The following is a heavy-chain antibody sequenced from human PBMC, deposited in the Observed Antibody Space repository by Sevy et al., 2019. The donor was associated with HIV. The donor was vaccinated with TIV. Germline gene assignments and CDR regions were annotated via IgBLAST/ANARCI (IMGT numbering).Heavy chain of an antibody. V-gene: IGHV1-2*02. J-gene: IGHJ5*02. CDR3: ARGPVGATNWCDP. Sequence: ASVKVSCKASGYTFTGYYIHWVRQARGQGLEWMGWINPKSGGKNYAQKFQGRVTMTSDTSISTAYMELSRLTSDDTAVYYCARGPVGATNWCDPWGQGTLVTVSS. CDR1: GYTFTGYY. D-gene: IGHD1-26*01. CDR2: INPKSGGK.